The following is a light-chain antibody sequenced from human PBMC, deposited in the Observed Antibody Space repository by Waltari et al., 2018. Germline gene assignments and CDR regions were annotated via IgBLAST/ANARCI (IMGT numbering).Light chain of an antibody. CDR3: ATWDNSLTAVV. CDR2: DNN. V-gene: IGLV1-51*01. J-gene: IGLJ2*01. Sequence: QSVLTHPPPVPAAPGQKATISCSGSRSELGNYFVFWYHQLPGATPKLLIYDNNKRPSGIPDRFSASKSGTSATLDITGLQIGDEADYYCATWDNSLTAVVFGGGTKLTVL. CDR1: RSELGNYF.